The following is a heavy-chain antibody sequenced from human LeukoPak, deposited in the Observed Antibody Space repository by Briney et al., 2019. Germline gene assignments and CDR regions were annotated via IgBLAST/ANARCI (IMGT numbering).Heavy chain of an antibody. CDR1: GGSFSGYY. CDR3: ARGLVTSQGFWFDP. V-gene: IGHV4-34*01. Sequence: SETLSLTCAVYGGSFSGYYWSWIRQPPGEGLEWIGEINHSGSTNYNPSLKSRVTISVDTSKNQFSLKLSSVTAADTAVYYCARGLVTSQGFWFDPWGQGTLVTVSS. J-gene: IGHJ5*02. CDR2: INHSGST. D-gene: IGHD2-21*02.